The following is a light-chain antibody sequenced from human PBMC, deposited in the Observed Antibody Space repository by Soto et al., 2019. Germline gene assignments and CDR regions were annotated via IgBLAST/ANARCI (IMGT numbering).Light chain of an antibody. J-gene: IGKJ1*01. CDR1: QSVTSSY. CDR2: GAS. Sequence: EIVLTQSPATLSLSPGERATLSCRASQSVTSSYLAWYQQKPGQAPRLLIYGASSRATGIPDRFSDSGSGTDFTLTISRLEPEDFAVYYCQQYRSSPPTFGQGTKVEIK. CDR3: QQYRSSPPT. V-gene: IGKV3-20*01.